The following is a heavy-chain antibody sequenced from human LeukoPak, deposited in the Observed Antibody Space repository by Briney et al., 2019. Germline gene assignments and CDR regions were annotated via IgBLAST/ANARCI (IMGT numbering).Heavy chain of an antibody. D-gene: IGHD6-19*01. CDR2: IKQDGSEK. CDR1: RFAFSGYW. V-gene: IGHV3-7*01. CDR3: ARGQWLGDY. J-gene: IGHJ4*02. Sequence: PGGSLRLSCAASRFAFSGYWMTWVRQAPGRGLEWVANIKQDGSEKYYVDSVKGRFTISRDNAKNSLYLQMNSLRAEDTAVYYCARGQWLGDYWGQGTLVTVSS.